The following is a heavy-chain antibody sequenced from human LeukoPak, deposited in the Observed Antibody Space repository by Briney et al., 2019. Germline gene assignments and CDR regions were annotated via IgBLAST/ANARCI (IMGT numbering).Heavy chain of an antibody. D-gene: IGHD3-22*01. CDR2: IIPILGIA. J-gene: IGHJ4*02. V-gene: IGHV1-69*04. Sequence: VASVKVFCKASGGTFSSYAISWVRQAPGQGLEWMGRIIPILGIANYAQKFQGRVTITADKSTSTAYMELSSLRSEDTAVYYCADGDYYDSSGYYSLDYWGQGTLVTVSS. CDR3: ADGDYYDSSGYYSLDY. CDR1: GGTFSSYA.